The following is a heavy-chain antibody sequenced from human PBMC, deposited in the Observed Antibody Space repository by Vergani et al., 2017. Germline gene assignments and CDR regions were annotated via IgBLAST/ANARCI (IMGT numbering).Heavy chain of an antibody. CDR1: GFTFSSYG. J-gene: IGHJ4*02. D-gene: IGHD4-23*01. CDR2: IRYDGSNK. Sequence: QVQLVESGGGVVQPGGSLRLSCAASGFTFSSYGMHWVRQAPGKGLEWVAFIRYDGSNKYYADSVKGRFTISRDNSKNTLYLQMNSLRAEDTAVYYCAKDRTTVVTLGLDYWGQGTQVIVSS. CDR3: AKDRTTVVTLGLDY. V-gene: IGHV3-30*02.